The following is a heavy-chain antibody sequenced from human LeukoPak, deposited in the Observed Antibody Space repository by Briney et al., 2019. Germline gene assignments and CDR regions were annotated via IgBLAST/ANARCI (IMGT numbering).Heavy chain of an antibody. CDR2: ISVYNGNT. CDR3: ATDQMKQWLRNDAFDI. V-gene: IGHV1-18*01. D-gene: IGHD6-19*01. Sequence: ASVKVSCKASGYTFTNYGIAWVRQAPGQGLEWVGWISVYNGNTNYAEKLQGRVNVTTDRSTSTAYMELSSLRSEDTAVYYCATDQMKQWLRNDAFDIWGQGTMVTVSS. J-gene: IGHJ3*02. CDR1: GYTFTNYG.